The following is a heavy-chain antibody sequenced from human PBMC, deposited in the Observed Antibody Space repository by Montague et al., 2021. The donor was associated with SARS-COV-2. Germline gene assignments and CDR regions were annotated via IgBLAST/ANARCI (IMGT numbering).Heavy chain of an antibody. CDR3: ARDPEETYGSSWYYYYGMDV. CDR2: INHSGST. J-gene: IGHJ6*02. CDR1: GGSFSGYD. Sequence: SETLSLTCAVYGGSFSGYDWSWIRQPQGKGLEWIGEINHSGSTNCNPSLKSRVTISVDTSKNQFSLKLSSVTAADTAVYYCARDPEETYGSSWYYYYGMDVWGQGTTVTVSS. V-gene: IGHV4-34*01. D-gene: IGHD6-13*01.